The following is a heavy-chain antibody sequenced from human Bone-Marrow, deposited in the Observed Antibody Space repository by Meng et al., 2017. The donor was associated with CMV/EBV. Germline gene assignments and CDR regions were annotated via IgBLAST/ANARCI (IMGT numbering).Heavy chain of an antibody. Sequence: SETLSLTCAVSGGSISSSNWWSWVRQPPGKGLEWIGEIYHSGSTNYNPSLKSRVTISVDKSKNQFSLKLSSVTAADTAVYYCARVRCSSTSCGFDPWGQGTLVTVSS. CDR1: GGSISSSNW. V-gene: IGHV4-4*02. D-gene: IGHD2-2*01. CDR2: IYHSGST. CDR3: ARVRCSSTSCGFDP. J-gene: IGHJ5*02.